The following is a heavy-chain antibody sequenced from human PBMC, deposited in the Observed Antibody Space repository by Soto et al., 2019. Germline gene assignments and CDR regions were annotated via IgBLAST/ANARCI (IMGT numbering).Heavy chain of an antibody. Sequence: QVQLVQSGAEGKNPGASVKGSCKAPRYIFTAYFMHWVRQAPGQGLEWMGWINPNNGATHYGLSFQGRVTMTRDTSISTAYMELSSLRSDDTAVYYCASHDPGARFDPWGQGTLVIVSS. J-gene: IGHJ5*02. CDR3: ASHDPGARFDP. V-gene: IGHV1-2*02. CDR2: INPNNGAT. D-gene: IGHD1-1*01. CDR1: RYIFTAYF.